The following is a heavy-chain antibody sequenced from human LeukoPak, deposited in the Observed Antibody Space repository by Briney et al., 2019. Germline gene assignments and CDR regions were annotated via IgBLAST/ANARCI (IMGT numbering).Heavy chain of an antibody. CDR3: AKLSSTSREFDY. D-gene: IGHD2-2*01. CDR1: GFTFSSYA. Sequence: GGSLRLSCAASGFTFSSYAMSWVRQAPGKGLEWVSAISGSGGSTYYADSVKGRFTISRDNSKNTLYLQLSSLRAEDTAVYYCAKLSSTSREFDYWGQGTLVTVSS. CDR2: ISGSGGST. J-gene: IGHJ4*02. V-gene: IGHV3-23*01.